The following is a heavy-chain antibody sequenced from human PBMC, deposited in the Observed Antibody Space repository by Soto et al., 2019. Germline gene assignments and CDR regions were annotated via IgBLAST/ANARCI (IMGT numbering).Heavy chain of an antibody. J-gene: IGHJ4*02. CDR3: AKDVAAAGTGDY. CDR2: ISYDGSNK. D-gene: IGHD6-13*01. Sequence: QVQLVESGGGVVQPGRSLRLSCAASGFTFSSYGMHWVRQAPGKGLEWVAVISYDGSNKYYADSVKGRFTISRDNSKNTLYLQMNSLRAEDTAVYYCAKDVAAAGTGDYWGQGTLVTVSS. CDR1: GFTFSSYG. V-gene: IGHV3-30*18.